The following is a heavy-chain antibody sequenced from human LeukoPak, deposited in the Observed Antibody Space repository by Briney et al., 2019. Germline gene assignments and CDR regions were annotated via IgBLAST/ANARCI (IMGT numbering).Heavy chain of an antibody. V-gene: IGHV1-2*02. CDR3: ARPGGDYGGNSAFDI. J-gene: IGHJ3*02. D-gene: IGHD4-23*01. Sequence: ASVKVSCKASGYTFTGYYMHWVRQAPGQGLEWMGWINPNSGGTNYAQKFQGRVTMTRDTSISTAYMELSRLRSDDTAVYYCARPGGDYGGNSAFDIWGQGTMVTVSS. CDR1: GYTFTGYY. CDR2: INPNSGGT.